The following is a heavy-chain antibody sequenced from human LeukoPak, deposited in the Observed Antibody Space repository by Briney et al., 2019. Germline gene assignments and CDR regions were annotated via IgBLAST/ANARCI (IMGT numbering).Heavy chain of an antibody. CDR2: ISGGGGIT. D-gene: IGHD1-20*01. CDR1: GFTFSNYA. J-gene: IGHJ4*02. Sequence: GGSLRLSCAASGFTFSNYATSWVRQAPGKGLEWVAGISGGGGITDCADSMKGRFTISRDNSKNTLYLQMNSLRAEDTAVYYCAKNPGYNWNYGYSDYWGQGTLVTVSS. V-gene: IGHV3-23*01. CDR3: AKNPGYNWNYGYSDY.